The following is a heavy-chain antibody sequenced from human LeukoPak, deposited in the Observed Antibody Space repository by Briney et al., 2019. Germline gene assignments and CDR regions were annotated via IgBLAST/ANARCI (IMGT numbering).Heavy chain of an antibody. CDR1: GYSLSEMS. D-gene: IGHD3-10*01. Sequence: ASVKVSCQVSGYSLSEMSIHWVRLAPGKGLEWVANFDREDGERTYAQKFQGRATMTRDMSTSTVYMELSSLRSEDTAVYYCARGSGKENWFDPWGQGTLVTVSS. CDR3: ARGSGKENWFDP. J-gene: IGHJ5*02. V-gene: IGHV1-24*01. CDR2: FDREDGER.